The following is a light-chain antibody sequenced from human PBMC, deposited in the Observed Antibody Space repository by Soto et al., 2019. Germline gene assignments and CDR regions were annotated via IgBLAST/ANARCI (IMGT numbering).Light chain of an antibody. CDR2: AAS. CDR1: QTISNY. Sequence: DIQMTQSPSSLSASLGDIVTITCRSSQTISNYLNWYQQKSGRAPELLVYAASNLQSGVPSRFTGSGSGTHFTLTISSLQPEDFATYYCQQSYSTPSITFGQGTRLEIK. CDR3: QQSYSTPSIT. V-gene: IGKV1-39*01. J-gene: IGKJ5*01.